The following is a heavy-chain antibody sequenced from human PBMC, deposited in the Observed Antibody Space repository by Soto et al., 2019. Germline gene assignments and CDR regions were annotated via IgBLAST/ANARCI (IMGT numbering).Heavy chain of an antibody. D-gene: IGHD4-17*01. J-gene: IGHJ4*02. CDR1: GTSITNSRYY. CDR2: LYYSGSS. CDR3: ARQFSVYGDYGRYFDF. Sequence: SETLSLTCTVSGTSITNSRYYWGWIRQPPGKGLEWIGYLYYSGSSYFNPSLKSRVTISVDTSKNQFSLKLSSVTAADTAVYYCARQFSVYGDYGRYFDFWGQGTLVTVSS. V-gene: IGHV4-39*01.